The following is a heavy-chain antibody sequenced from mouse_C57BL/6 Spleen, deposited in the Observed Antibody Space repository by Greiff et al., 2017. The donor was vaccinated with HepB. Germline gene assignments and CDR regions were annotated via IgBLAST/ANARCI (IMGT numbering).Heavy chain of an antibody. J-gene: IGHJ2*01. V-gene: IGHV2-2*01. D-gene: IGHD2-3*01. CDR2: IWSGGST. Sequence: VQRVESGPGLVQPSQSLSITCTVSGFSLTSYGVHWVRQSPGKGLEWLGVIWSGGSTDYNAAFISRLSISKDNSKSQVFFKMNSLQADDTAIYYCARTGWLLPFDYWGQGTTLTVSS. CDR3: ARTGWLLPFDY. CDR1: GFSLTSYG.